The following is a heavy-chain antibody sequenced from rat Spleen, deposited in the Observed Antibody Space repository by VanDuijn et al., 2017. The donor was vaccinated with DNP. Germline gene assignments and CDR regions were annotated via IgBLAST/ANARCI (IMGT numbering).Heavy chain of an antibody. CDR1: GFTFSNYY. Sequence: EVQLVESGGGLVQPGRSMKLSCAASGFTFSNYYMAWVRQAPTKGLEWVASISAGGGNTFYRDSVKGRFTVSRDNAQSTLYLQMDSLRSDEAATYYCVRRSYYSGGFAYWGQGTLVTVSS. V-gene: IGHV5S11*01. J-gene: IGHJ3*01. CDR3: VRRSYYSGGFAY. D-gene: IGHD1-1*01. CDR2: ISAGGGNT.